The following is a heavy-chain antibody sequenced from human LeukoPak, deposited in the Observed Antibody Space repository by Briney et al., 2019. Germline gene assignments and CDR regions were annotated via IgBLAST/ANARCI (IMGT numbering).Heavy chain of an antibody. CDR3: AKDSCSGGSCYDWFDP. D-gene: IGHD2-15*01. CDR2: ISGDGGST. CDR1: GFTFDDYA. J-gene: IGHJ5*02. Sequence: GGSLGLSCAASGFTFDDYAMYWVRQAPGKGLEWVSLISGDGGSTYYADSVKGRFTISRDNSKNSLYLQMNSLRTEDTALYYCAKDSCSGGSCYDWFDPWGQGTLVTVSS. V-gene: IGHV3-43*02.